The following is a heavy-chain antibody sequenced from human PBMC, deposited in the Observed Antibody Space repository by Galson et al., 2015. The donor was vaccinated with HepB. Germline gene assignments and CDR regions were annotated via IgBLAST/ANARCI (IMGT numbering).Heavy chain of an antibody. V-gene: IGHV5-51*03. CDR3: ARWVTNSDACDI. Sequence: QSGAEVKKPGESLKISCKGSGYRFNSQWIGWVRQVPGKGLEWMGVIYPSDSDIRNSPSFQGQVTISADKSINTAYLQWSSLKASDTAMYYFARWVTNSDACDIWGQGTIVTVSS. J-gene: IGHJ3*02. CDR2: IYPSDSDI. D-gene: IGHD2-21*02. CDR1: GYRFNSQW.